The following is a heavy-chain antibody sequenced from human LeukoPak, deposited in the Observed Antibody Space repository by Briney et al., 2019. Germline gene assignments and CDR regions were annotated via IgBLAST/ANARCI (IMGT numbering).Heavy chain of an antibody. CDR2: ISWNSGSI. CDR1: GFTFDDYA. V-gene: IGHV3-9*01. D-gene: IGHD3-22*01. CDR3: AKAYDSSGYYYSSNAFDI. Sequence: SGGSLRLSCAASGFTFDDYAMHWVRQAPGKGLEWVSGISWNSGSIGYADSVKGRFTISRDNAKNSLYLQMNSLRAEDTALYYCAKAYDSSGYYYSSNAFDIWGQGTMVTVSS. J-gene: IGHJ3*02.